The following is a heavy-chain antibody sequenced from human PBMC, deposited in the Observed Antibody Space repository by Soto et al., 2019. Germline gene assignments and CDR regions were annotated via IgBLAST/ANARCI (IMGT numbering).Heavy chain of an antibody. CDR1: GYSFTSYW. CDR3: ARGYAPISLNDY. J-gene: IGHJ4*02. V-gene: IGHV5-10-1*01. D-gene: IGHD5-12*01. Sequence: GESLKISCKGSGYSFTSYWISWVRQMPGKGLEWMGRIDPSDSYTNYSPSFQGHVTISADKSISTAYLQWSSLKASDTATYYCARGYAPISLNDYWGQGTPVTVSS. CDR2: IDPSDSYT.